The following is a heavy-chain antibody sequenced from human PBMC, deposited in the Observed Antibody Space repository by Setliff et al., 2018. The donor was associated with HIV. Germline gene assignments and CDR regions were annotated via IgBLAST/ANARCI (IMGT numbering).Heavy chain of an antibody. J-gene: IGHJ6*03. CDR3: AGDGRYCSGGSCFTNRASYYYYYMDV. Sequence: GGSVKVSCKASGYTFTGHYMHWVRQAPGQGLEWMGWINPSSGGTNYAQKFQGRVTLTRDTSISTAYMELSRLRSDDTAVYYCAGDGRYCSGGSCFTNRASYYYYYMDVWGKGTTVTVSS. CDR2: INPSSGGT. V-gene: IGHV1-2*02. CDR1: GYTFTGHY. D-gene: IGHD2-15*01.